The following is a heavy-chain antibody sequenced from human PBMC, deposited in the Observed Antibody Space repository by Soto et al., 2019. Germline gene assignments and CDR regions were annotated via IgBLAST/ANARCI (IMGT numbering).Heavy chain of an antibody. CDR3: AGEQWDY. CDR2: ISYDGSNK. J-gene: IGHJ4*02. CDR1: GFTFSSYA. V-gene: IGHV3-30-3*01. Sequence: QVQLVESGGGVVQPGRSLRLSCAASGFTFSSYAMHWVRQAPGKGLEWVAVISYDGSNKYYADSVKGRFTISRDNSKNTLYLQMNSLRAEDTAVYYCAGEQWDYWGQGTLVTVSS. D-gene: IGHD2-8*01.